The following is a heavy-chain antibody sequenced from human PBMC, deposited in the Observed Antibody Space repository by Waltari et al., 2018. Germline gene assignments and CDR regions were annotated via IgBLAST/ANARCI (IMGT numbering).Heavy chain of an antibody. Sequence: EVQLVESGGGLVKPGDSLRLSCVASGFTFANAWINWVRQAPGKGLEWGGRLKRKAEGGTTDYAAPVKGRFAISRDDSKDTAYLQMNSLKTEDTAMYFCTTEGGRTWPMYWGQGTLVTVSS. V-gene: IGHV3-15*01. J-gene: IGHJ4*02. CDR2: LKRKAEGGTT. CDR1: GFTFANAW. D-gene: IGHD2-2*01. CDR3: TTEGGRTWPMY.